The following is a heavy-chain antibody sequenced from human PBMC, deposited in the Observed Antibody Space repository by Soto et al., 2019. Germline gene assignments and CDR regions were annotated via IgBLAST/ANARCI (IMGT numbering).Heavy chain of an antibody. V-gene: IGHV3-23*01. Sequence: PGGSLRLSCAASGFTFSSYAMHWVRQAPGKGLEWVSTISATGSNTYYADTAKGRFTISRDNSKNTLYLQMNGLRLEDTAIYYCANYRFAGSNPAGAFELWGQGTMVTVSS. CDR1: GFTFSSYA. CDR2: ISATGSNT. D-gene: IGHD1-26*01. J-gene: IGHJ3*01. CDR3: ANYRFAGSNPAGAFEL.